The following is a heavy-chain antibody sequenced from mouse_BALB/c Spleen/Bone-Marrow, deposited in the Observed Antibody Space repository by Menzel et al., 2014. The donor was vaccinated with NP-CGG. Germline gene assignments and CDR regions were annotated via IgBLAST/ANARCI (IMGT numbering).Heavy chain of an antibody. J-gene: IGHJ2*01. CDR3: AREGTYYAYFDC. CDR2: INPSIGYT. Sequence: QVQLQQSAAELARPGASVKLSCKASGYIFTSYTIQWIKQRPGQGLEWIGYINPSIGYTEYNQKFKDKTTLTADTSSSTTYMQLSSLTSEDSAVYYCAREGTYYAYFDCWGQGTTLAVSS. V-gene: IGHV1-4*02. CDR1: GYIFTSYT. D-gene: IGHD1-1*01.